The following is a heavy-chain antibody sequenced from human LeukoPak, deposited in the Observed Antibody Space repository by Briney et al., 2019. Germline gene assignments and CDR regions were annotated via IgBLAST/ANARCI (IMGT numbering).Heavy chain of an antibody. Sequence: PSETLSLTCTVSGGSISSYYWSWIRQPPGKGLEWIGYIYYSGSTNYNPSLKSRVTISVDTSKSQFSLKLSSVTAADTAVYYCASSSGGYSYGFDYWGQGTLVTVSS. D-gene: IGHD5-18*01. CDR2: IYYSGST. CDR3: ASSSGGYSYGFDY. CDR1: GGSISSYY. V-gene: IGHV4-59*01. J-gene: IGHJ4*02.